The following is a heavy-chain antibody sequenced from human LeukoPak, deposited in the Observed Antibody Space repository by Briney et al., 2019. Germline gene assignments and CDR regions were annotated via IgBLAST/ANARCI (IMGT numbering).Heavy chain of an antibody. V-gene: IGHV3-30*04. CDR2: ISYDGSNK. J-gene: IGHJ4*02. Sequence: PGRALRLSCAASGFTFSSYAMHWVRQAPGKGLDWVAVISYDGSNKYYADSVKGRFTISRDNSQNTLYLQMNSLRAEDTAVYYCARGSGYPYYFDYWGQGTLVTVSS. D-gene: IGHD3-22*01. CDR1: GFTFSSYA. CDR3: ARGSGYPYYFDY.